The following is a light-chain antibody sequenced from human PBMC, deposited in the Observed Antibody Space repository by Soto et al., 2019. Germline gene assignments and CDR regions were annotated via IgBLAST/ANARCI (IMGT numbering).Light chain of an antibody. Sequence: DIQMTQSPSTLSASVGDRVTITCRASQSISSWLAWYQQKPGKAPKLLIYKASSLESGVPSRFSGSGSGTEFTLTISSLQPDDFATYYCQQYNIPFTFGPGPKVDIK. CDR3: QQYNIPFT. CDR2: KAS. CDR1: QSISSW. J-gene: IGKJ3*01. V-gene: IGKV1-5*03.